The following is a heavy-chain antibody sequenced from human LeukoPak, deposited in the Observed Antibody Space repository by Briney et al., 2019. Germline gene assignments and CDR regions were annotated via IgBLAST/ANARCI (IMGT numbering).Heavy chain of an antibody. J-gene: IGHJ4*02. CDR3: VRGRDTAMGS. CDR2: TYYRSKWKN. V-gene: IGHV6-1*01. CDR1: GDSVSSNSAT. Sequence: PSQTLSLTCAISGDSVSSNSATWNWIRQSPSGGLEWLGRTYYRSKWKNDYAVSVKSRITFNPDTSKNQFSLQLNSVTPEDTAVYYCVRGRDTAMGSWGQGTLVTVSS. D-gene: IGHD5-18*01.